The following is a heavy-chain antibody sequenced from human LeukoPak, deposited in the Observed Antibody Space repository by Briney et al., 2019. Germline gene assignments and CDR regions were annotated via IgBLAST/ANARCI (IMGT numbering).Heavy chain of an antibody. J-gene: IGHJ4*02. D-gene: IGHD2-15*01. V-gene: IGHV4-59*08. CDR2: IYYSGST. CDR3: ARLIGGSWRFDY. CDR1: GGSISSYY. Sequence: SETLSPTCTVSGGSISSYYWSWIRQPPGKGLEWIGYIYYSGSTNYNPSLKSRVTISVDTSKNQFSLKLSSVTAADTAVYYCARLIGGSWRFDYWGQGTLVTVSS.